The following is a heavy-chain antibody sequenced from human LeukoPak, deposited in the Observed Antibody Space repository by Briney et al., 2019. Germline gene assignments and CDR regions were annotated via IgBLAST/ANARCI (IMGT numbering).Heavy chain of an antibody. V-gene: IGHV3-7*01. Sequence: GGSPRLSCAASRFIFSNYWMRWVRQAPGKELEWVANINQDGSEKYYMDSVKGRFTIYRDNAKNSLYLQMNSLRAEDTAVYYCARFRLFNWSDPWGQGSLVTVSS. J-gene: IGHJ5*02. CDR3: ARFRLFNWSDP. CDR1: RFIFSNYW. CDR2: INQDGSEK.